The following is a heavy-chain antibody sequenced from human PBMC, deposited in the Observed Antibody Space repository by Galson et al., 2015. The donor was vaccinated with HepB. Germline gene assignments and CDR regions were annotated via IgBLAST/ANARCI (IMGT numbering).Heavy chain of an antibody. D-gene: IGHD2/OR15-2a*01. CDR1: GFTFSSYA. J-gene: IGHJ4*02. CDR3: AGGNYLDY. V-gene: IGHV3-7*01. Sequence: SLRLSCAASGFTFSSYAMSWVRQAPGKGLEWVANIKQDGSERYYVDSVKGRFTISRDNAMNSLSLQMNSLSAEDTAVYYCAGGNYLDYWGQGTLVTVSS. CDR2: IKQDGSER.